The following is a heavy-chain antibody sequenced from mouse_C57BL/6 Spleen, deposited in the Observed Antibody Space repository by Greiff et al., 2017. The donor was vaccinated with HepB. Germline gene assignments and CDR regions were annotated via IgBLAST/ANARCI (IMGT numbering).Heavy chain of an antibody. D-gene: IGHD1-1*01. J-gene: IGHJ4*01. V-gene: IGHV1-50*01. CDR3: ARLLLRYAMDY. CDR2: IDPSDSYT. CDR1: GYTFTSYW. Sequence: QVQLQQPGAELVKPGASVKLSCKASGYTFTSYWMQWVKQRPGQGLEWIGEIDPSDSYTNYNQKFKGKATLTVDTSSSTAYMQLSSLTSEDSAVYYCARLLLRYAMDYWGQGTSVTVSS.